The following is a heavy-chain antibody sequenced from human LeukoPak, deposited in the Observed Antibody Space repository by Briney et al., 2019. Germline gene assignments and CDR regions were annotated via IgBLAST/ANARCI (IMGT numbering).Heavy chain of an antibody. CDR2: INPNGGGT. Sequence: ASVKVSCKASGYTFTGYYMHWVRQAPGQGLEWMGWINPNGGGTNYAQKFQGRVTITADESTSTAYMELSSLRSEDTAVYYCARGYYDFWSGYLLFFDYWGQGTLVTVSS. V-gene: IGHV1-2*02. J-gene: IGHJ4*02. CDR3: ARGYYDFWSGYLLFFDY. CDR1: GYTFTGYY. D-gene: IGHD3-3*01.